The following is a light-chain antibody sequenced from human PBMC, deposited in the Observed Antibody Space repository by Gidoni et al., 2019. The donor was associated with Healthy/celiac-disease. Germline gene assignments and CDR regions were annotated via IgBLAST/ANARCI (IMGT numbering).Light chain of an antibody. J-gene: IGKJ1*01. Sequence: DIQKTQSPSSLSASVGDRVTITCRASQSISSYLNWYQQKPGTAPKLLIYAASSLQSGVPSRFSGSGSGTDFTLTISSLQPEDFATYYCQQSYSTPWTFGQGTKVEIK. CDR3: QQSYSTPWT. V-gene: IGKV1-39*01. CDR1: QSISSY. CDR2: AAS.